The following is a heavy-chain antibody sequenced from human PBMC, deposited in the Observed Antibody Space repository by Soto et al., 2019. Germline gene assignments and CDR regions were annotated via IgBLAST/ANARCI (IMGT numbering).Heavy chain of an antibody. CDR1: GGSISSSSYY. V-gene: IGHV4-39*01. D-gene: IGHD6-19*01. J-gene: IGHJ3*02. CDR2: IYYSGST. Sequence: QLQLQESGPGLVKPSETLSLTCTVSGGSISSSSYYWGWIRQPPGKGLEWIGSIYYSGSTYYNPSLKSRVTISVDTSKNQFSLKLSSVTAADTAVYYCARHGQWLYHDAFDIWGQGTMVTVSS. CDR3: ARHGQWLYHDAFDI.